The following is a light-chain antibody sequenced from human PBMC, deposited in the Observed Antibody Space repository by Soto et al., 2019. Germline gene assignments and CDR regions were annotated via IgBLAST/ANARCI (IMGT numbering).Light chain of an antibody. CDR1: TSDIGAYNY. CDR3: FSYTTISAPYV. CDR2: EVN. J-gene: IGLJ1*01. V-gene: IGLV2-14*01. Sequence: QSALTQPASVSGSPGQSITISCAGTTSDIGAYNYVSWYQQHPGKVPKLLIYEVNNRPSGVSNRFSGSKSGNTASLTISGLQADDEAAYYCFSYTTISAPYVFGTGTKLTVL.